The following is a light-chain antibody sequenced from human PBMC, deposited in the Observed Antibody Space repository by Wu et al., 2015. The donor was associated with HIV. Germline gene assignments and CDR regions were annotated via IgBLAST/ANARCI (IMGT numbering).Light chain of an antibody. CDR1: QSGNS. CDR3: QQFEF. CDR2: DSS. J-gene: IGKJ2*01. V-gene: IGKV3-11*01. Sequence: VLTQSPGTCLCLQGRVPPLCKVSQSGNSLTWIQKRRGQAPRLLIYDSSRRASGVPDRFIGSGSGTDFSLTIKNVIREDFAVYFCQQFEFFGLGTALEI.